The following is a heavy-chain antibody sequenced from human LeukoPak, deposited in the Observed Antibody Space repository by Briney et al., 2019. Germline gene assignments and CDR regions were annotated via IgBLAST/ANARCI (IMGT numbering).Heavy chain of an antibody. D-gene: IGHD6-19*01. CDR3: ARHMRPGIAVARGRTWYFDY. CDR2: INHSGST. Sequence: TSETLSLTCAVYGGSFSGYYWSWIRQPPGKGLEWIGEINHSGSTNYNPSLKSRVTISVDTSKNQFSLKLSSVTAADTAVYYCARHMRPGIAVARGRTWYFDYWGQGTLVTVSS. V-gene: IGHV4-34*01. CDR1: GGSFSGYY. J-gene: IGHJ4*02.